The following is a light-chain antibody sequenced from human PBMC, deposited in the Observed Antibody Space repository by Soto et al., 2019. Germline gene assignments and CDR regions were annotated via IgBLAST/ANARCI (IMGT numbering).Light chain of an antibody. CDR3: QQYYSYPYT. Sequence: AIRMTQSPSSFSASTGDRVTITCRASQGISSYLAWYQQKPGKAPKLLIYAASTLQSGVPSRFSGSGSGTEFTLTISGLQSEEFATYYCQQYYSYPYTFGQGTKLEIK. V-gene: IGKV1-8*01. CDR2: AAS. CDR1: QGISSY. J-gene: IGKJ2*01.